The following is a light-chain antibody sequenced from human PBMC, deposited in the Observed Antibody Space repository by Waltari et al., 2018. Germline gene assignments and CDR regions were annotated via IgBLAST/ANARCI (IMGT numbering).Light chain of an antibody. CDR2: GAS. V-gene: IGKV3-15*01. CDR1: QSVNIN. J-gene: IGKJ1*01. Sequence: EIVMTQSPATLSLSPGERATLSCRASQSVNINLAGYQQKPGQGPRLLIYGASTRATAIPARFSGSGSGTEFTLTISSLQSEDFAVYYCQQYNNWPPWTFGQGTKVEIK. CDR3: QQYNNWPPWT.